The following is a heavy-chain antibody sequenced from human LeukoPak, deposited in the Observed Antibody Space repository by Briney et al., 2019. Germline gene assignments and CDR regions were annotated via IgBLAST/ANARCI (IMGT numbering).Heavy chain of an antibody. V-gene: IGHV3-23*01. Sequence: GGSLRLSCAASGFTFSSYGMHWVRQAPGKGLEWVSAISGSGGSTYYADSVKGRFTISRDNSKNTLYLQMNSLRAEDTAVYYCANNPTSDYGDHVIPYWGQGTLVTVSS. CDR1: GFTFSSYG. CDR3: ANNPTSDYGDHVIPY. D-gene: IGHD4-17*01. CDR2: ISGSGGST. J-gene: IGHJ4*02.